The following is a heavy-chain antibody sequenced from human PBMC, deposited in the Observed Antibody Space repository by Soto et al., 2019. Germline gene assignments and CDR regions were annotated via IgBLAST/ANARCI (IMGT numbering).Heavy chain of an antibody. CDR1: GFTFTTYS. CDR3: AKVILQGYDRSAIGY. V-gene: IGHV3-23*01. CDR2: ISGSGSVT. Sequence: EVQLLESGGGLVQPGGSLRLSCAASGFTFTTYSMYWVRQAPGKGLEWISIISGSGSVTYYADSVKGRFTISRDNSKSTVYLLMNSLRAEDTALYYCAKVILQGYDRSAIGYWGQGSLVTVSS. J-gene: IGHJ4*02. D-gene: IGHD5-12*01.